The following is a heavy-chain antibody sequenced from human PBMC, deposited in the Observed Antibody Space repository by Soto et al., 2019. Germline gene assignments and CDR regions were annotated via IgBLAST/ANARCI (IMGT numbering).Heavy chain of an antibody. D-gene: IGHD2-21*02. CDR1: GIVFADCA. Sequence: EVQLVESGGGSFQPGGSLRLSCAASGIVFADCAMHWVRQAPGKGLEWVSGISRDGSTLGYADSVEGRFTISRDNAKNSLYLQMASLRPDDTALYYCTKAQHGLLSLDLWGQGTLVTVS. CDR3: TKAQHGLLSLDL. CDR2: ISRDGSTL. V-gene: IGHV3-9*01. J-gene: IGHJ5*02.